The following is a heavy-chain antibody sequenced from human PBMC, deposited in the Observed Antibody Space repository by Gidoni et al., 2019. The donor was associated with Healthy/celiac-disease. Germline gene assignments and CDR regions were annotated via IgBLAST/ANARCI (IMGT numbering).Heavy chain of an antibody. J-gene: IGHJ6*03. V-gene: IGHV3-21*01. Sequence: EVQRVESGGGLGKPGGALRLSCAASGRNCSSDSMKRVRQAPGKGLEGVSSIRSISSYIYYADSVKGRFTLSRDNAKNSLFLPMNSLRSEDTAVYYCARDSYGDYDSLFGVYYYMDVWGKGTTVTVSS. CDR1: GRNCSSDS. D-gene: IGHD4-17*01. CDR3: ARDSYGDYDSLFGVYYYMDV. CDR2: IRSISSYI.